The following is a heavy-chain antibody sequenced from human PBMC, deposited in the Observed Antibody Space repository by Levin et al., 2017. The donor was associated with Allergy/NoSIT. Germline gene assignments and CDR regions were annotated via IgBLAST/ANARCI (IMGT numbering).Heavy chain of an antibody. V-gene: IGHV3-48*01. CDR1: GFTFNNYG. CDR2: ISSSSSTI. J-gene: IGHJ4*02. CDR3: ARGGAARPDY. Sequence: PGGSLRLSCTASGFTFNNYGMNWVRQAPGKGLEWVSYISSSSSTINYADSVKGRFTISRDNSKNSLYLQMNSLRAQDTAVYYCARGGAARPDYWGQGTLVTVSS. D-gene: IGHD6-6*01.